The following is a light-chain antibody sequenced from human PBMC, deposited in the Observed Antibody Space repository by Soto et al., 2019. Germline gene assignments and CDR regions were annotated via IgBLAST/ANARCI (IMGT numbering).Light chain of an antibody. Sequence: QSVLTQPASVSGSPGQSITISCTGTSSDVGSYNLVSWYQQHPGKAPKLMINEGSKRPSGVSNRFSGSKSGNTASLTISGLQAEAEPDYSCSSSAGSTPLFAFATGPKVTVL. CDR2: EGS. CDR3: SSSAGSTPLFA. V-gene: IGLV2-23*01. J-gene: IGLJ1*01. CDR1: SSDVGSYNL.